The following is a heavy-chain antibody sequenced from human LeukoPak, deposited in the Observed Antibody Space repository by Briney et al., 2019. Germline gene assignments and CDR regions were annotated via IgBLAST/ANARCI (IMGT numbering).Heavy chain of an antibody. CDR3: ARESYSSLSY. CDR1: GFTFSSYS. V-gene: IGHV3-48*01. D-gene: IGHD6-19*01. CDR2: ISSSSTI. Sequence: TGGSLRLSCAASGFTFSSYSMNWVRQAPGKGLEWVSYISSSSTIYYADSVKGRFTISRDNAKNSLYLQMNSLRAEDTAVYYCARESYSSLSYWGQGTLVTVSS. J-gene: IGHJ4*02.